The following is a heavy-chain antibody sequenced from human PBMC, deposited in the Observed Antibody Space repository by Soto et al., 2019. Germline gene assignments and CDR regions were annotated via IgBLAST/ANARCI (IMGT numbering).Heavy chain of an antibody. CDR2: ISGSGGST. Sequence: GGSLRLSCAASGFTFSSYAMSWVRQAPGKGLEWVSAISGSGGSTYYADSVKGRFTISRDNSKNTLYLQMNSLRAEDTAVYYCAKGTTGTIGYYYYMDVWGKGTTVTVSS. CDR3: AKGTTGTIGYYYYMDV. J-gene: IGHJ6*03. D-gene: IGHD1-1*01. V-gene: IGHV3-23*01. CDR1: GFTFSSYA.